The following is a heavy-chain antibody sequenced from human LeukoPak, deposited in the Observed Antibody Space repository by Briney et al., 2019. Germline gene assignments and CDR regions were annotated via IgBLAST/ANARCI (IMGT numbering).Heavy chain of an antibody. D-gene: IGHD3-10*01. CDR3: ARDRVGDYYGSGSPNWFDP. CDR1: GFTFSSYS. J-gene: IGHJ5*02. Sequence: GGSLRLSCAASGFTFSSYSMNWVRQAPGKGLEWVSYISSSSNTIYYADSVKGRFTISRDNAKNSLYRQMNSLRAEDTAVYYCARDRVGDYYGSGSPNWFDPWGQGTLVTVSS. CDR2: ISSSSNTI. V-gene: IGHV3-48*01.